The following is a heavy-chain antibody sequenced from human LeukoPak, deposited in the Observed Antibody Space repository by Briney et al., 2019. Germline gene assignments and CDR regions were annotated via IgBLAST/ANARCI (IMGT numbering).Heavy chain of an antibody. CDR1: GVSISSYY. Sequence: SETLSLTCTVSGVSISSYYWSWIRQPPGKGLEWIGYIYYSGSTNYNPSLKSRVTISVDTSKNQFSLKLSSVTAADTAVYYCARAPSVAAAGTYYYYGMDVWGQGTTVTVS. V-gene: IGHV4-59*01. D-gene: IGHD6-13*01. J-gene: IGHJ6*02. CDR2: IYYSGST. CDR3: ARAPSVAAAGTYYYYGMDV.